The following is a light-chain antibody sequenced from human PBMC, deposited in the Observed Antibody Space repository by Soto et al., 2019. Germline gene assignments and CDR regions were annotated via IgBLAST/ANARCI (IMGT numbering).Light chain of an antibody. V-gene: IGLV1-44*01. Sequence: QSVLTQPPSASGTPGQRVTISCSGSSTNVGSNTVNWYQQLPGTAPKLLIYSNNQRPSGGPNRFSGSKSGTTASLAISGLQAEDEADYYCAAWADSLNGRVFGGGTKLTVL. CDR2: SNN. J-gene: IGLJ2*01. CDR1: STNVGSNT. CDR3: AAWADSLNGRV.